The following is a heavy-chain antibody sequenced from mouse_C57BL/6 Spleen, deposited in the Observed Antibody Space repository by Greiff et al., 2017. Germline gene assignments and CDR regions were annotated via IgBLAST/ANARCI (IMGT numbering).Heavy chain of an antibody. J-gene: IGHJ4*01. CDR1: GYTFTSYW. Sequence: QVQLQQPGAELVKPGASVKVSCKASGYTFTSYWMHWVKQRPGQGLEWIGRIHPSDSDTNYNQQFKGKAPLTVDNSSSTAYMQLSSLTSEDSAVXYCAMYGSSSHAMDYWGQGTSVTVSS. CDR2: IHPSDSDT. V-gene: IGHV1-74*01. D-gene: IGHD1-1*01. CDR3: AMYGSSSHAMDY.